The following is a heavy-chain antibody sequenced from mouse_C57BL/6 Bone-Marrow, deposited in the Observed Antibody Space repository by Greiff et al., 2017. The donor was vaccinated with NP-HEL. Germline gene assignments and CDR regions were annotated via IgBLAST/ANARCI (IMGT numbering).Heavy chain of an antibody. CDR2: IYPRSGNT. CDR3: ARYYYGSSRYWYFDV. D-gene: IGHD1-1*01. J-gene: IGHJ1*03. Sequence: QVQLKQSGAELARPGASVKLSCKASGYTFTSYGISWVKQRTGQGLEWIGEIYPRSGNTYYNEKFKGKATLTADKSSSTAYMELRSLTSEDSAVYFCARYYYGSSRYWYFDVWGTGTTVTVSS. CDR1: GYTFTSYG. V-gene: IGHV1-81*01.